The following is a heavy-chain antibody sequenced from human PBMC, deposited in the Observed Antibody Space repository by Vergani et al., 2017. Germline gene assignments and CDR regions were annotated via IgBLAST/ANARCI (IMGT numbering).Heavy chain of an antibody. V-gene: IGHV1-46*03. CDR1: GYPFTSYY. CDR2: INPSGGST. D-gene: IGHD3-22*01. Sequence: QVQLVQSGAEVKKPGASVKVSCKASGYPFTSYYMHWVRQAPGQGLEWMGIINPSGGSTSYAQKFQGRVTMTRDTSTSTVYMALSSLRSEDTAVYYCARVTSDYYDSSGYYNDYWGQGTLVTVSS. J-gene: IGHJ4*02. CDR3: ARVTSDYYDSSGYYNDY.